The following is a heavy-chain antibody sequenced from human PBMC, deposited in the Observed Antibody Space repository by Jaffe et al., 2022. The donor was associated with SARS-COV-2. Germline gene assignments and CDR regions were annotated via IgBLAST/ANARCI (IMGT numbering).Heavy chain of an antibody. J-gene: IGHJ4*02. Sequence: EVQLVESGGGLVKPGGSLRLSCAASGFTFSSYSMNWVRQAPGKGLEWVSSISSSSSYIYYADSVKGRFTISRDNAKNSLYLQMNSLRAEDTAVYYCARELGGGYSGYGEYYYDSSGTGNLDYWGQGTLVTVSS. D-gene: IGHD3-22*01. CDR1: GFTFSSYS. CDR2: ISSSSSYI. CDR3: ARELGGGYSGYGEYYYDSSGTGNLDY. V-gene: IGHV3-21*01.